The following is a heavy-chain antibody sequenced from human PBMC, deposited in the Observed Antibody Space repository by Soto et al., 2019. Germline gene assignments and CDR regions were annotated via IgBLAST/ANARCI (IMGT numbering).Heavy chain of an antibody. V-gene: IGHV5-51*01. J-gene: IGHJ6*02. CDR3: ARHEAIFGVVRSMDV. CDR2: IYPADSDT. CDR1: GYSFTSYW. D-gene: IGHD3-3*01. Sequence: ESRKISCNVFGYSFTSYWIGWVRQMPGKGLEWMGIIYPADSDTRYSPSFQGQVTISVDKSISTAYLQWSSLKASDTAIYYCARHEAIFGVVRSMDVWGQGTTVTVSS.